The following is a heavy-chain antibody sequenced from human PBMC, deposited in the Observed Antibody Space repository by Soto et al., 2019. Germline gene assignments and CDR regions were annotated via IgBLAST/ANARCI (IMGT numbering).Heavy chain of an antibody. V-gene: IGHV3-23*01. D-gene: IGHD6-13*01. CDR2: ISGSGGST. CDR1: GFTFSSYG. Sequence: GGSLRLSCAASGFTFSSYGMSWVRQAPGKGLEWVSAISGSGGSTYYADSVKGRFTFSRDNSKNTLYLQMNSLRAEDTAVYYCAKGSGRSLYSCWGQGSLVIVSS. CDR3: AKGSGRSLYSC. J-gene: IGHJ4*02.